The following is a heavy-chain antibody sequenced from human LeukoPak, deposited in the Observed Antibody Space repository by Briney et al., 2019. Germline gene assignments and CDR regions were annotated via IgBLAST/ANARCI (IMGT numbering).Heavy chain of an antibody. J-gene: IGHJ4*02. D-gene: IGHD5-12*01. V-gene: IGHV3-30*02. CDR1: GFTFSSYG. CDR2: IRYDGSSK. CDR3: ARESGYAVGDY. Sequence: PGGSLRLSCAASGFTFSSYGMHWVRQAPGKGLEWVAFIRYDGSSKYYADSVKGRFTISRDNSKNTLFLQMNTLRAEDTAVYFCARESGYAVGDYWGQGTLVTVSS.